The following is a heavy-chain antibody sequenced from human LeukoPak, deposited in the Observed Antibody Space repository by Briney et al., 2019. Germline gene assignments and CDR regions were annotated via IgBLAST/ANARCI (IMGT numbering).Heavy chain of an antibody. CDR1: GYSISSGYY. Sequence: PSETLSLPCAVSGYSISSGYYWGWIRQPPGKGLEWIGSIYHSGSTYYNPSLKSRVTISVDTSKNQFSLKLSSVTAADTAVYYCARQYCSSTSCPFGYWGQGTLVTVSS. CDR3: ARQYCSSTSCPFGY. CDR2: IYHSGST. D-gene: IGHD2-2*01. J-gene: IGHJ4*02. V-gene: IGHV4-38-2*01.